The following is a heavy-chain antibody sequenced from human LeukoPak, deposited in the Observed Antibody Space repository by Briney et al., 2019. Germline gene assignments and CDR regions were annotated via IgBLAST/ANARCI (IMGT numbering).Heavy chain of an antibody. CDR1: GGSISSSNW. CDR2: IYHSGST. CDR3: ARVGIAVAATVRGLDY. V-gene: IGHV4-4*01. J-gene: IGHJ4*02. Sequence: SSETLSLTCAVSGGSISSSNWWSWVRQPPGKGLEWIGEIYHSGSTNYNPSLKSRVTISVDKSKNQFSLKLSSVTAADTAVYCCARVGIAVAATVRGLDYWGQGTLVTVSS. D-gene: IGHD6-19*01.